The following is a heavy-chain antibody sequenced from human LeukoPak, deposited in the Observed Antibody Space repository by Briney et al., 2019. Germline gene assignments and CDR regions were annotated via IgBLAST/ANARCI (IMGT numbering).Heavy chain of an antibody. D-gene: IGHD3-22*01. CDR2: ISGSGGST. V-gene: IGHV3-23*01. Sequence: GGSLRLSCAASGFTFSSYAMSWVRQAPGKWLEWVSAISGSGGSTYYADSVKGRFTISRDNSKNTLYLQMNSLRAEDTAVYYCAKSSTMIVVVPDAFDIWGQGTMVTVSS. CDR1: GFTFSSYA. CDR3: AKSSTMIVVVPDAFDI. J-gene: IGHJ3*02.